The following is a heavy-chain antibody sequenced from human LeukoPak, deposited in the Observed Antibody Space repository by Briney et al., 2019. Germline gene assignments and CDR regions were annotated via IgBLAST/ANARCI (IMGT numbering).Heavy chain of an antibody. V-gene: IGHV3-7*03. CDR3: AARSSGNPYF. CDR2: IKQDGSEK. J-gene: IGHJ4*02. Sequence: GSLRLSCTASGLTLSNYWMIWVRQAPGKGLQWVAKIKQDGSEKYYEDSVKGRFTISRDNAENSLYLQMNSLRVEDTAVYYCAARSSGNPYFWGQGTLVTVSS. D-gene: IGHD1-26*01. CDR1: GLTLSNYW.